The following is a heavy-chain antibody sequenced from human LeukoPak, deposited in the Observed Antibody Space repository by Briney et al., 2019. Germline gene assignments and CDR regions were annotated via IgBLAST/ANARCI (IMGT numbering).Heavy chain of an antibody. J-gene: IGHJ4*02. CDR1: GFTFSSYG. Sequence: GGSLTLSCAASGFTFSSYGMLWVRQAPGKGLEWVAFIWYDGSNKYYADSVKGRFTISRDDSENTLYLQMNSLRAEDTAVYYCARQVAVAGKAGFDFWGQGSLVTVSS. V-gene: IGHV3-33*01. CDR2: IWYDGSNK. CDR3: ARQVAVAGKAGFDF. D-gene: IGHD6-19*01.